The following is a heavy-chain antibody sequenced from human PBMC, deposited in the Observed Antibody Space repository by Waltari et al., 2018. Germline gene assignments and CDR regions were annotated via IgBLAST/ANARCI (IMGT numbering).Heavy chain of an antibody. CDR2: ISAYNGNT. CDR1: GYTFTSYG. Sequence: QVQLVQSGAEVKKPGASVKVSCKASGYTFTSYGISWVRQAPGQGLEWMGWISAYNGNTNHAPKFQGRVTMTTGTSTSTAYIERRSLRSDDTAVYYCARVGAAARVNWYFDLWGRGTLVTVSS. CDR3: ARVGAAARVNWYFDL. V-gene: IGHV1-18*04. J-gene: IGHJ2*01. D-gene: IGHD6-13*01.